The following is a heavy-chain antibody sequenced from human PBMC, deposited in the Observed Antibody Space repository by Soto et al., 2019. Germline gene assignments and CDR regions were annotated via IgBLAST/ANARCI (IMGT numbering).Heavy chain of an antibody. V-gene: IGHV1-2*04. Sequence: ASVKVSCKASGYTFTDYYMHWVRQAPGQGLEWMGWINPNSGGTNYAQKFQGWVTMTRDTSISTGYMELSRLRSDDTALYYCARDVRGALPHIDYWGQGTLVTVSS. CDR3: ARDVRGALPHIDY. CDR2: INPNSGGT. J-gene: IGHJ4*02. CDR1: GYTFTDYY.